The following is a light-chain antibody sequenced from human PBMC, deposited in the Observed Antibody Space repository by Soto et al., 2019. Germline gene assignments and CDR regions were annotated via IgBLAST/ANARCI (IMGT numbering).Light chain of an antibody. CDR3: QQYDSHYT. Sequence: DIQMTQSPSTLSASVGDRVTITCRASQSIGTWLAWYQQKPGKAPKVLIYGASSLESGLPSRISGSGSGTEFTLTISGLQPDDFATYYCQQYDSHYTFGQGTKLEIK. J-gene: IGKJ2*01. CDR1: QSIGTW. V-gene: IGKV1-5*01. CDR2: GAS.